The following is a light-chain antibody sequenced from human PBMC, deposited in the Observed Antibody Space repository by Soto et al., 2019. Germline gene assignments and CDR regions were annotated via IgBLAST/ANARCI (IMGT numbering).Light chain of an antibody. CDR1: QSVSSN. CDR3: QQYNNWPLT. J-gene: IGKJ4*01. Sequence: DIVMTQSPATLYVSPGERASLSCRASQSVSSNLAWYQQKPGQAPRLLIYGASTRATGIPARFSGSGSGTEFTLTISSLQSEDFAVYYCQQYNNWPLTFGGGTKVAI. V-gene: IGKV3-15*01. CDR2: GAS.